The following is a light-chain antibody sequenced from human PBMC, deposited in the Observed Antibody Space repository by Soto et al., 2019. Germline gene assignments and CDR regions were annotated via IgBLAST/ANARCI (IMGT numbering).Light chain of an antibody. CDR2: GAS. CDR3: QQYGSSPRT. Sequence: EIVLTQSPGTLSLSPGERATLSCRASQSVSSSYLAWYQQKPGQPPRLLIYGASSRATGIPDRFSGSGSGTDFTLTISRLEPEDFAVYYCQQYGSSPRTFGGGTKVDIK. V-gene: IGKV3-20*01. J-gene: IGKJ4*01. CDR1: QSVSSSY.